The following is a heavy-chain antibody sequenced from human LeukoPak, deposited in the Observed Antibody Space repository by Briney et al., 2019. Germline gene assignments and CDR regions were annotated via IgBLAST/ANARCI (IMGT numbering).Heavy chain of an antibody. J-gene: IGHJ4*02. Sequence: SETLSLTCAVYGGSFSGYYWSWIRQPPGKGLEWIGEINHSGSTNYNPSLKSRVTISVDTSKNQFSLKLSSVTAADTAVYYCARVRYSYGLGYWGQGTQVTVSS. D-gene: IGHD5-18*01. CDR1: GGSFSGYY. CDR3: ARVRYSYGLGY. V-gene: IGHV4-34*01. CDR2: INHSGST.